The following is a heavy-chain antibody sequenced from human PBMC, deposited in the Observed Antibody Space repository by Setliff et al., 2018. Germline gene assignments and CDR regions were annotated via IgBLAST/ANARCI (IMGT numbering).Heavy chain of an antibody. CDR3: ARGPPGYYYYMNV. J-gene: IGHJ6*03. V-gene: IGHV4-59*01. Sequence: FNSYAMNWIRQAPGKGLEWIGYLYYSGNTNYNPSLKSRVTISGDTSQNYFSLKLTSVTEADTAVYYCARGPPGYYYYMNVWGQGTTVTVSS. CDR1: FNSYA. CDR2: LYYSGNT.